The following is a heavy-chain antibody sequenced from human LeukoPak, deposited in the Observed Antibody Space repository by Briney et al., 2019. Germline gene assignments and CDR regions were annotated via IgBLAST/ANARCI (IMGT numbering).Heavy chain of an antibody. J-gene: IGHJ6*02. CDR2: IAWDDDK. V-gene: IGHV2-70*11. D-gene: IGHD3-10*01. CDR3: ARMPNYYGSGSYYAPSYYYYGMDV. Sequence: SGPTLVNPTQTLTLTCTFSGFSLSPSGMCVSWIRQPPGKALEWLARIAWDDDKYYSTSLKTRLTISKDTSKNQVVLTMTNMDPVDTATYYCARMPNYYGSGSYYAPSYYYYGMDVWGQGTTVTVSS. CDR1: GFSLSPSGMC.